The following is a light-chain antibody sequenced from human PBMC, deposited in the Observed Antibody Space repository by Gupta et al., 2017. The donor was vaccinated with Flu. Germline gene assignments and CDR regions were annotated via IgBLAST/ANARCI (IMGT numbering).Light chain of an antibody. V-gene: IGKV3-11*01. CDR2: DAS. CDR1: QSINTN. J-gene: IGKJ1*01. CDR3: QQRSNWRPWT. Sequence: ERATLSCRASQSINTNLAWYQQKPGQAPRLLIYDASIRATGIPDRFSGSGAGTDFTLTVSGLEPEDFGVYYCQQRSNWRPWTFGQGTTVEIK.